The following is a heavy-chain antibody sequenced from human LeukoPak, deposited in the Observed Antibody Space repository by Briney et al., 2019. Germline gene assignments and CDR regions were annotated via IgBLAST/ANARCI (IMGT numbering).Heavy chain of an antibody. CDR1: GFTFSSYA. Sequence: GSLRLSCAASGFTFSSYAMSWVRQPPGKGLEWIGEINHSGSTNYNPSLKSRVTISVDTSKNQFSLKLSSVTAAGTAVYYCAIGSGSHEFDYWGQGTLVTVSS. J-gene: IGHJ4*02. D-gene: IGHD3-10*01. CDR3: AIGSGSHEFDY. V-gene: IGHV4-34*08. CDR2: INHSGST.